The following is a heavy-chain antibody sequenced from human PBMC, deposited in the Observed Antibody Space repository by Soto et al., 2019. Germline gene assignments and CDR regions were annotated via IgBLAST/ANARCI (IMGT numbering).Heavy chain of an antibody. V-gene: IGHV1-18*01. Sequence: QVQLVQSGAEVKKPGASVKVSCKASGYILSNYGVTWVRQAPGQGLEWMGWINPNNGNTNYAQKLQGRVTLHIDTATRTANMELRSLRSDDTALYYCARALYCGDLLGCYNIHGMDVWGQGTTVTVSS. CDR1: GYILSNYG. CDR3: ARALYCGDLLGCYNIHGMDV. D-gene: IGHD2-15*01. J-gene: IGHJ6*02. CDR2: INPNNGNT.